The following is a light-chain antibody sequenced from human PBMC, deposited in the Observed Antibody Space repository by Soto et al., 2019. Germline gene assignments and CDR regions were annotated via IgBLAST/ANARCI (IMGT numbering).Light chain of an antibody. CDR2: GNS. CDR1: SSNIGAGYD. CDR3: QSYDSSLSGFYV. J-gene: IGLJ1*01. Sequence: QSVLTQPPSVSGAPGQRVTISCTGSSSNIGAGYDVHWYQQLPGTAPKLLIYGNSTRPSGVPDRFSGSKSGTSASLAITGLQPEDEADYYCQSYDSSLSGFYVFGTGTKVTVL. V-gene: IGLV1-40*01.